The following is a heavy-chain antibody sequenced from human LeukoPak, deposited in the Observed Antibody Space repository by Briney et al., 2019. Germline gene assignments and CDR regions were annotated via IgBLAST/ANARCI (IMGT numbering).Heavy chain of an antibody. CDR2: ISNDGTNK. Sequence: GGSLRLSCAASGFTFSTYAMHWVRQAPGKGLEWVAVISNDGTNKCYADSVKGRFTISRDNSKNTLFVQVNSLRAEDTAVYYCAREGSGRSLDYWGQGTLVTVSS. J-gene: IGHJ4*02. CDR1: GFTFSTYA. D-gene: IGHD6-19*01. CDR3: AREGSGRSLDY. V-gene: IGHV3-30-3*01.